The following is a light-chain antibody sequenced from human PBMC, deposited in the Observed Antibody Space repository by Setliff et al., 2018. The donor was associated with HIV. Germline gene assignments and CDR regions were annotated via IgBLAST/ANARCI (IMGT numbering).Light chain of an antibody. CDR1: NIGSKS. CDR3: QVWDSSSDHHV. Sequence: SYELTQPPSVSVAPGKTARITCGGNNIGSKSVHWYQEKPGQAPVLVVYDDSDRPSWIPERFSGSNSGNTATLTISRVEAGDEADYYCQVWDSSSDHHVFGTGTQLTVL. CDR2: DDS. V-gene: IGLV3-21*03. J-gene: IGLJ1*01.